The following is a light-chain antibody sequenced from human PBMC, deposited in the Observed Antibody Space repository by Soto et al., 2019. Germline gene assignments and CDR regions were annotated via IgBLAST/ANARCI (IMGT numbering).Light chain of an antibody. V-gene: IGKV3-11*01. CDR2: AAS. CDR3: QRRSNWTPTWT. CDR1: QSISSN. J-gene: IGKJ1*01. Sequence: TQSPSTLSASPGDRATLSCRASQSISSNLAWYQQKPGQAPRLLVYAASNWPSVIPARFGGRGSGTDLDLTISSIGLEDLAVYYCQRRSNWTPTWTFGQGTKVDIK.